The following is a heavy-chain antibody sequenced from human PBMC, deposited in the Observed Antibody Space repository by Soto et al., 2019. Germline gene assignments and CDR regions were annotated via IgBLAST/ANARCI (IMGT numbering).Heavy chain of an antibody. J-gene: IGHJ6*02. V-gene: IGHV3-21*01. CDR2: ISSSSSYI. CDR1: GFTFSSYS. CDR3: AGERRAYYGMDV. Sequence: GGSLRLSCAASGFTFSSYSMNWVRQAPGKGLEWVSSISSSSSYIYYADSVKGRFTISRDNAKNSLYLRMNSLRAEDTAVYYCAGERRAYYGMDVWGQGTTVTVSS.